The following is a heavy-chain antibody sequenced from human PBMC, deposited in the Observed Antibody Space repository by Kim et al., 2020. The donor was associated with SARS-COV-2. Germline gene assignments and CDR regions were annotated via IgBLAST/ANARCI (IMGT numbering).Heavy chain of an antibody. J-gene: IGHJ4*02. D-gene: IGHD3-10*01. CDR3: AKASYSSGRAPLFDY. V-gene: IGHV3-11*05. Sequence: SVKGRFYISRENAKNSLFLQRNSLRAEDTAVYYCAKASYSSGRAPLFDYWGQGTLVTVSS.